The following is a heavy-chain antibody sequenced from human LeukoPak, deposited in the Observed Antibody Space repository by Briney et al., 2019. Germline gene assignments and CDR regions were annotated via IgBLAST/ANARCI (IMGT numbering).Heavy chain of an antibody. Sequence: PGGSLRLSCEASGFSFSGNAMSWVRQAPGKGLEWVSAISGSGGSTYYADSVKGRFTISRDNSKNTLYLQMNSLRAEDTAVYYCAKATVRGVIITSFDYWGQGTLVTVSS. J-gene: IGHJ4*02. CDR3: AKATVRGVIITSFDY. V-gene: IGHV3-23*01. CDR1: GFSFSGNA. D-gene: IGHD3-10*01. CDR2: ISGSGGST.